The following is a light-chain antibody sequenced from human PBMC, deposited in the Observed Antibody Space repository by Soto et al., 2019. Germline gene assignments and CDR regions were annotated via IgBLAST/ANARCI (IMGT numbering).Light chain of an antibody. CDR1: QSVSSN. Sequence: EIVMTQSPATLSVSPGERATLSCRASQSVSSNLAWYQQKPGQAPRLLIYGASTRATGIPARFSGSGSGTEFTLTLSSLQSEDFAVYYCQQYKNWPPCTFGQGTKLEIK. CDR2: GAS. J-gene: IGKJ2*02. CDR3: QQYKNWPPCT. V-gene: IGKV3-15*01.